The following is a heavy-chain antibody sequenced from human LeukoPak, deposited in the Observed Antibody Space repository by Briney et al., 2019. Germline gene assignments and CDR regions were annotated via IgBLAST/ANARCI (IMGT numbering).Heavy chain of an antibody. D-gene: IGHD5-24*01. J-gene: IGHJ4*02. Sequence: GGSLRLSCVASGFTFSSYGIHWVRQAPGKGLEWVSVIWHDGSNQKHADSVKGRFTIYRDNSKNTLYLHMNSLRAEDTALYYCARGTSDGNFDYWGQGTLVTVSS. CDR2: IWHDGSNQ. CDR1: GFTFSSYG. V-gene: IGHV3-33*01. CDR3: ARGTSDGNFDY.